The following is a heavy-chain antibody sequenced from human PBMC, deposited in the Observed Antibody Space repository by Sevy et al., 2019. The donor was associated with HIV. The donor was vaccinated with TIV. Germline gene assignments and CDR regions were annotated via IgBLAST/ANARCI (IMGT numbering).Heavy chain of an antibody. V-gene: IGHV4-39*01. CDR2: IYNGGST. CDR1: GASMRSSHY. Sequence: SETLSLTCTVSGASMRSSHYWGWIRQPPGKGLEWIGSIYNGGSTYYNPSLKTRLTISIDTSKNQFSLNLSSVTAADTAVYYCAGLPQWLGPSFDYWGPGTLVTVSS. J-gene: IGHJ4*02. D-gene: IGHD6-19*01. CDR3: AGLPQWLGPSFDY.